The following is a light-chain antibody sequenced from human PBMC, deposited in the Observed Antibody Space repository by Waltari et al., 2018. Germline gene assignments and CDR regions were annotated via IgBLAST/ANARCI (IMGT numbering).Light chain of an antibody. J-gene: IGLJ3*02. Sequence: QSVLTQPPSASGTPGQRVTISCSGSTSYIYWYQQRPGTAPKLLIYRTNQRPSGVPARFSGSKSGTAASLAISGLRSDDEADYYCAAWDDSLSGRVFGGGTKLTVL. V-gene: IGLV1-47*01. CDR3: AAWDDSLSGRV. CDR2: RTN. CDR1: TSY.